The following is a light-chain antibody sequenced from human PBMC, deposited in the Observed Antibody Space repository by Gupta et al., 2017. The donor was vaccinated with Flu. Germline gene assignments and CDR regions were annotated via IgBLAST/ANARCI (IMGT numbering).Light chain of an antibody. J-gene: IGLJ3*02. Sequence: ISCTGTSSDVGDYNYVSWYQQHPGKAPKLMIYDVTNRPSGVSNRFSGSKSGNTASLTISGLQAEDEADYYCSSYTSSSSLHWVFGGGTKLTVL. CDR3: SSYTSSSSLHWV. CDR1: SSDVGDYNY. V-gene: IGLV2-14*04. CDR2: DVT.